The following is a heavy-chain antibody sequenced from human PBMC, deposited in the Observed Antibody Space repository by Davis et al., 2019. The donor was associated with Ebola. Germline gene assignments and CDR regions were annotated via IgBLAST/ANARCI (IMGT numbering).Heavy chain of an antibody. CDR2: IDGGGGYT. D-gene: IGHD3-16*01. Sequence: PGGSLRLSCAASGFTFSSYAMSWVRQAPGKGPEWVSGIDGGGGYTYYADSVKGRFTISRDNSQKTLYLQMNSLRVEDTAVYYCAKSGFKGGERFDPWGQGTLVTVSS. V-gene: IGHV3-23*01. CDR3: AKSGFKGGERFDP. CDR1: GFTFSSYA. J-gene: IGHJ5*02.